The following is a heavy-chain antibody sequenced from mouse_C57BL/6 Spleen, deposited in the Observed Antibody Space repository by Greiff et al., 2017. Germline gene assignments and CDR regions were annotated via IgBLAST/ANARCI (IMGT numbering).Heavy chain of an antibody. V-gene: IGHV5-9*01. D-gene: IGHD1-1*01. J-gene: IGHJ2*01. CDR1: GFTFSSYT. CDR2: ISGGGGNT. Sequence: DVHLVESGGGLVKPGGSLKLSCAASGFTFSSYTMSWVRQTPEKRLEWVATISGGGGNTYYPDSVKGRFTISRDNAKNTLYLQMSSLRSEDTALYYCAREDYYGSSSYFDYWGQGTTLTVSS. CDR3: AREDYYGSSSYFDY.